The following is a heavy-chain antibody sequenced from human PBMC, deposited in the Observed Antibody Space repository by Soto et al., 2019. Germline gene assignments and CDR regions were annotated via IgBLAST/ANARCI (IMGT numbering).Heavy chain of an antibody. D-gene: IGHD1-1*01. J-gene: IGHJ4*02. CDR1: GFTFSDYY. V-gene: IGHV3-11*06. Sequence: QVQLVESGGGLVKPGGSLRLSCEGSGFTFSDYYISWIRQAPWKGLEWISYSSNSGTFSRYADSVKGRFSISRDNTKNLLYLQMNSLRAEDTAVYYCARSGDNYNRLDDWGQGTPVTVSS. CDR2: SSNSGTFS. CDR3: ARSGDNYNRLDD.